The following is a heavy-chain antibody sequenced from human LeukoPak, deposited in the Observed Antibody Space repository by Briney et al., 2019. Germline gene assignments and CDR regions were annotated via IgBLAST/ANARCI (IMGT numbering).Heavy chain of an antibody. Sequence: PGGSLRLSCAASGFTFSDYSMNWVRQAPGKGLEWISYIGGRGDGISYADSVKGRFIVPRDNAKNSLFLQMNRLRGEDTAIYFCAREIPGRIAADCWGQGTLVTVSS. D-gene: IGHD2-15*01. CDR3: AREIPGRIAADC. V-gene: IGHV3-48*01. CDR1: GFTFSDYS. J-gene: IGHJ4*02. CDR2: IGGRGDGI.